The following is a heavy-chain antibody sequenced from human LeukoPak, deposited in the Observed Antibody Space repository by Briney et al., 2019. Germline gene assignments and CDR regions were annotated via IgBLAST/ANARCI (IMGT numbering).Heavy chain of an antibody. V-gene: IGHV3-30-3*01. CDR2: IAYDGINK. Sequence: GGSLRLSCAASGFTFSSYWMHWVRQAPGKGLEWVAVIAYDGINKYYADSVKGRFTISRDNSKNTLYLQMNSLRPEDTALYYCAREYDALDYWGQGTLVTVSS. D-gene: IGHD3-16*01. J-gene: IGHJ4*02. CDR3: AREYDALDY. CDR1: GFTFSSYW.